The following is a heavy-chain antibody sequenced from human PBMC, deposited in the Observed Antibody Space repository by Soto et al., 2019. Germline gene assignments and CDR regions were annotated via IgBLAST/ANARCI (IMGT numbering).Heavy chain of an antibody. CDR2: ISGGGGNT. V-gene: IGHV3-23*01. Sequence: EVQLLESGGGLVQPGGSLRLSCAASEFTFNTYAMSWVRQAPGKGLEWVLGISGGGGNTYYADSVKGRFTISRDNSKNTLYLQMNSLRAEDTAIYYCAKSSSGWSLFDYWGQGTLVTVSS. D-gene: IGHD6-19*01. CDR1: EFTFNTYA. J-gene: IGHJ4*02. CDR3: AKSSSGWSLFDY.